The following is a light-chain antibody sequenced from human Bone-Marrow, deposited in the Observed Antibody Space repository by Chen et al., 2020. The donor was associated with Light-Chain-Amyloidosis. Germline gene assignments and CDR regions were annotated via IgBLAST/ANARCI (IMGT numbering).Light chain of an antibody. Sequence: SYELTQPPSVSVSPGQTARITCSGDDLPTKYAYWYQQKPGQAPVLVRQRDTERPSGISERFSGSSSGTTATLTISGVQAEDEADYHCQSADSSGTYEVIFGGGTKLTVL. V-gene: IGLV3-25*03. J-gene: IGLJ2*01. CDR2: RDT. CDR3: QSADSSGTYEVI. CDR1: DLPTKY.